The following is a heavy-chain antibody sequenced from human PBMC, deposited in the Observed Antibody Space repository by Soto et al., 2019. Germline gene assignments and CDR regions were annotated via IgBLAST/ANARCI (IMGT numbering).Heavy chain of an antibody. D-gene: IGHD2-8*01. V-gene: IGHV4-39*01. J-gene: IGHJ3*02. CDR1: GASITSGSSY. CDR2: IYYSGST. CDR3: ARRGYYAISAFDI. Sequence: PSETLSVTCTVPGASITSGSSYWVWIRQPPGKGLEWIGSIYYSGSTYYNPSLKSRVTISVDTSKNQFSLKLSSVTAADTAVYYCARRGYYAISAFDIWGQGTMVT.